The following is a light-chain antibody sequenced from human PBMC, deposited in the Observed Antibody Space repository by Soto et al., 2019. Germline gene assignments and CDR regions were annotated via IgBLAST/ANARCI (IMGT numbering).Light chain of an antibody. J-gene: IGKJ1*01. CDR2: GAS. CDR1: QSVSSN. V-gene: IGKV3-15*01. CDR3: QQCNNWPPWT. Sequence: EIVMTQSPATLSVSPGERATLSCRASQSVSSNLAWYQQKPGQFPRLLIYGASTRATGIPARFSGSGSGTEFTLTISSLQSEDFAVYYCQQCNNWPPWTFGQGTKVEIK.